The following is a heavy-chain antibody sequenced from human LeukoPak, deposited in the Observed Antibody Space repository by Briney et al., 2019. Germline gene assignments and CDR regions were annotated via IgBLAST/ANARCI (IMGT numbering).Heavy chain of an antibody. CDR1: GGSIANYY. J-gene: IGHJ4*02. D-gene: IGHD6-13*01. CDR3: ARVARAAGLDS. V-gene: IGHV4-59*01. Sequence: SETLSLTCTVSGGSIANYYWSWIRQPPGKGLEWIAYIYYKGNADYNPSLKSRVTISVDTSKNQFSLKLSSVTAADTAMYYCARVARAAGLDSWGQGTPVTVSS. CDR2: IYYKGNA.